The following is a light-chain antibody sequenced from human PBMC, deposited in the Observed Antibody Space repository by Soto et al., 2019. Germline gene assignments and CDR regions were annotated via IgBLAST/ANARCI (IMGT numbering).Light chain of an antibody. CDR3: CSYAGSSTPVV. CDR2: EGS. J-gene: IGLJ2*01. Sequence: QSALTQPASVSGSPGQSITISCTGTSSDVGSYNLVSWYQQHPGKAPKLMIYEGSKRPSGVSNRFSGSKSGNTASLTISGRQAADEADYYCCSYAGSSTPVVFGGGTKLTVL. V-gene: IGLV2-23*01. CDR1: SSDVGSYNL.